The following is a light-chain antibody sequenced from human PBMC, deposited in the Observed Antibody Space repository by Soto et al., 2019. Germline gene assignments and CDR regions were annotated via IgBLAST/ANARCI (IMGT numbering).Light chain of an antibody. V-gene: IGKV3-15*01. Sequence: EIVMTQSPATLSLSPGERATLSCRASQGVDRYLAWYQQKPGQAPRLLIYGASTRATDIPARFSGSGSGTEFSLTITNVQSEDFAVYYCQQCRDWPHFTFGQGTRLDIK. CDR1: QGVDRY. CDR2: GAS. J-gene: IGKJ5*01. CDR3: QQCRDWPHFT.